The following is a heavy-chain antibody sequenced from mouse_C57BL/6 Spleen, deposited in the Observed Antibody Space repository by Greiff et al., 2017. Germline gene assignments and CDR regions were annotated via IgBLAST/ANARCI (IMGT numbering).Heavy chain of an antibody. J-gene: IGHJ2*01. CDR1: GFTFSDYY. CDR3: ARHRTHFDY. CDR2: ISNGGGST. V-gene: IGHV5-12*01. Sequence: EVMLVESGGGLVQPGGSLKLSCAASGFTFSDYYMYWVRQTPEKRLEWVAYISNGGGSTYYPDTVKGRFTISRDNAKNTLYLQMSRLKSEDTAMYYCARHRTHFDYWGQGTTLTVSS.